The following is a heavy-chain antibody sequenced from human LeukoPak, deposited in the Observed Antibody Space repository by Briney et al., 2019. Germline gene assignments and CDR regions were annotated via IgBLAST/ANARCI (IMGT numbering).Heavy chain of an antibody. CDR2: IKTDGSEK. CDR3: ATYSSLNRREFQY. Sequence: GGSLRLSCEGSGFSFSNYWMGWVRQAPGKGLQWVANIKTDGSEKYYVDSVKGRFTISRDNAKNSLYLQMNSLGAEDTAVYYCATYSSLNRREFQYWGQGTLLTVSS. V-gene: IGHV3-7*01. CDR1: GFSFSNYW. J-gene: IGHJ1*01. D-gene: IGHD3-22*01.